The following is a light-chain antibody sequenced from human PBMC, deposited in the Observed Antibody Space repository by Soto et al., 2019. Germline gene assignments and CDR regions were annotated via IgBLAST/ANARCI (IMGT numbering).Light chain of an antibody. V-gene: IGKV1-27*01. CDR1: QGISNY. J-gene: IGKJ1*01. Sequence: DIQMTQSQSPLSASVGDRVTITCRASQGISNYLAGYQQKPGKVPKLLIYAASTLQSGVPSRFSGSGSGTDFTLTISSLQPEDVATYYCQSSWTFGQGTKVEIK. CDR3: QSSWT. CDR2: AAS.